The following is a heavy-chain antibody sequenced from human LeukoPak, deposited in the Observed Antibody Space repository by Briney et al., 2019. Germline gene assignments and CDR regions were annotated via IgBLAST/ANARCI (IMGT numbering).Heavy chain of an antibody. CDR2: IYYSGST. CDR3: ARCLGYYDSSGYHNHAFDI. D-gene: IGHD3-22*01. V-gene: IGHV4-30-4*01. J-gene: IGHJ3*02. CDR1: GGSISNGVYY. Sequence: SQTLPLTCTVSGGSISNGVYYWSWIRQPPGKGLEWIGYIYYSGSTYYNPPLKSRVTKSVDTSKNQFSLKLSSVTAADTAVYYCARCLGYYDSSGYHNHAFDIWGQGTMVTVSS.